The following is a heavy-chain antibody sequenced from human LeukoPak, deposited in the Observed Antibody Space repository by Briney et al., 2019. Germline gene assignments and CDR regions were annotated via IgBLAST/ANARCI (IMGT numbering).Heavy chain of an antibody. D-gene: IGHD2-21*02. V-gene: IGHV3-48*03. CDR1: GFTFSSYE. CDR3: ARLMVTATSDY. Sequence: PGGCLRLSCAASGFTFSSYEMNWVRQAPGKGLEWISYISSSGSTIYYADSVKGRFTISRDNAKNSLYLQMNSLRAEDTAVYYCARLMVTATSDYWGQGTLVTVSS. CDR2: ISSSGSTI. J-gene: IGHJ4*02.